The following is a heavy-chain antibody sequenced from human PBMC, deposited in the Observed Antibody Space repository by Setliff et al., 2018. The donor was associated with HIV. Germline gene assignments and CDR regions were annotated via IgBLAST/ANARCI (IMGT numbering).Heavy chain of an antibody. D-gene: IGHD6-13*01. CDR3: ARDKTAVPRDVDAFDI. V-gene: IGHV4-4*07. J-gene: IGHJ3*02. Sequence: KASETLSLTCTVSGGSISSYYWSWIRQPAGKGLEWIGRTYTSGNTNYNPSLKSLKSRVTMSVDTSKNQFSLKLSSATAADTAVYYCARDKTAVPRDVDAFDIWGQGTMVTVSS. CDR1: GGSISSYY. CDR2: TYTSGNT.